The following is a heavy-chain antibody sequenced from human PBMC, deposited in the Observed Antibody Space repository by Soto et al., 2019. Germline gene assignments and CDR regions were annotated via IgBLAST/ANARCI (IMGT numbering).Heavy chain of an antibody. CDR2: IYYSGKT. CDR1: VASVSSRSFY. J-gene: IGHJ4*02. CDR3: AKNLPRTGRFDY. Sequence: PSETLSLTCAVSVASVSSRSFYWHWIRQSPGRGLQWVGSIYYSGKTNYNPSLKNRVTISVDRSKNQFSLQMTSVTAADTAVYYCAKNLPRTGRFDYWGQGTLVTVSS. V-gene: IGHV4-39*01.